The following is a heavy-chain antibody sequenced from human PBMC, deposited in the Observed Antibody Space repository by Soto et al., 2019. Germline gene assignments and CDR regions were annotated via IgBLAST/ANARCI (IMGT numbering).Heavy chain of an antibody. D-gene: IGHD2-15*01. J-gene: IGHJ1*01. Sequence: QVQLVQSGAEVKKPGSSVKVSCKASGGTFSSYAISWVRQAPGQGLEWMGGIIPIFGTANDAQKFQGRVTITADEATSNAYMELSSLRSEDTAVYCCAGEAAVVSRGSFQHWGQGTLVAVSS. CDR2: IIPIFGTA. CDR3: AGEAAVVSRGSFQH. V-gene: IGHV1-69*12. CDR1: GGTFSSYA.